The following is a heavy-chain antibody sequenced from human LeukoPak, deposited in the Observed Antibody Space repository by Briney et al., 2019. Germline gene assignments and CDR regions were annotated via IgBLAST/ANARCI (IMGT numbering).Heavy chain of an antibody. CDR3: ARGPPGHPP. V-gene: IGHV1-8*01. D-gene: IGHD1-14*01. Sequence: ITXVRQATGQGLEWMGWMNPNSGNTGYAQKFQGRVTMTRNTSISTAYMELSSLRSEDTAVYYCARGPPGHPPWGQGTLVTVSS. J-gene: IGHJ5*02. CDR2: MNPNSGNT.